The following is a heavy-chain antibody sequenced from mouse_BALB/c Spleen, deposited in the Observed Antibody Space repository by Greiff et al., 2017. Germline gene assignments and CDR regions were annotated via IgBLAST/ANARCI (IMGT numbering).Heavy chain of an antibody. V-gene: IGHV10-1*02. J-gene: IGHJ3*01. D-gene: IGHD2-2*01. CDR3: VRGAYGYEHWFAY. CDR2: IRSKSNNYAT. CDR1: GFTFNTYA. Sequence: EVQLVESGGGLVQPKGSLKLSCAASGFTFNTYAMNWVRQAPGKGLEWVARIRSKSNNYATYYADSVKDRFTISRDDSQSMLYLQMNNLKTEDTAMYYCVRGAYGYEHWFAYWGQGTLVTVSA.